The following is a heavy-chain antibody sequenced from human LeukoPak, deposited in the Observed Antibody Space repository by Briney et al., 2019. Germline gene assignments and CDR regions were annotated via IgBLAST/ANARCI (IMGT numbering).Heavy chain of an antibody. CDR1: GFTFSSNG. V-gene: IGHV3-30*02. CDR3: AKTGYSGPAYRTWYFDY. D-gene: IGHD5-12*01. J-gene: IGHJ4*02. Sequence: GGSLRLSCATSGFTFSSNGVHWVRQAPGKGLEWVAFIRYDGSNEYYADSVKGRFTISRDNSKNTLYLQMNSLRTEGTAVYYCAKTGYSGPAYRTWYFDYWGQGTLVTVSS. CDR2: IRYDGSNE.